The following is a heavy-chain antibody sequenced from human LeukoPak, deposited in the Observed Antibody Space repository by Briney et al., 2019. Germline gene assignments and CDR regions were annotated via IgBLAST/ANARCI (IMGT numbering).Heavy chain of an antibody. CDR3: ARGGGLDV. D-gene: IGHD3-16*01. J-gene: IGHJ6*02. CDR2: INHNGNVN. Sequence: GGSLRLSRAASGFTFSSYWMNWARQAPGKGLEWVASINHNGNVNYYVDSVKGRFTISRDNAKNSLYLQMSNLRAEDMAVYFCARGGGLDVWGQGATVTVSS. V-gene: IGHV3-7*03. CDR1: GFTFSSYW.